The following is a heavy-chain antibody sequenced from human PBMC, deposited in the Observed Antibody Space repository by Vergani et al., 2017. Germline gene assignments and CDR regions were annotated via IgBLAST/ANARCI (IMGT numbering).Heavy chain of an antibody. J-gene: IGHJ4*02. Sequence: QVQLQASGPGLVKPSPTLSLTCTVSGGSISSGGYYWSWIRQNPGKGLEWIGYIYYSGSTYYNPSLKSRVTISVDTSKNQVPLKLSSVTAADTAVYYCAMGSFREYYFDYWGQGTLVTVSS. CDR2: IYYSGST. CDR1: GGSISSGGYY. D-gene: IGHD1-26*01. V-gene: IGHV4-31*03. CDR3: AMGSFREYYFDY.